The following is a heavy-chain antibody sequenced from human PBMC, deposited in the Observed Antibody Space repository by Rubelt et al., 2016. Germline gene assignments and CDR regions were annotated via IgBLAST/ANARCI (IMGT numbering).Heavy chain of an antibody. V-gene: IGHV3-11*06. D-gene: IGHD6-19*01. CDR2: ISSDNSYT. CDR3: ATQRGSSGWYVDY. CDR1: GFTFSGYY. Sequence: VQLVESGGGLVQPGGSLRLSCAASGFTFSGYYMSWIRQAPGKGLEWVSYISSDNSYTNYADSVKGRFTISRDNTKNSLYLRMNCLRAEVTAVYVCATQRGSSGWYVDYWGQGTLVTVSS. J-gene: IGHJ4*02.